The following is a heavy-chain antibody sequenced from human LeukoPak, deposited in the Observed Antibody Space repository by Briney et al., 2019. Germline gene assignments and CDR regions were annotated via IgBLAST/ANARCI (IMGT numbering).Heavy chain of an antibody. CDR3: AKNRGWDSSGRPMDH. V-gene: IGHV3-23*01. D-gene: IGHD6-25*01. CDR2: ISGSGGST. CDR1: GFSFRRHG. Sequence: GGSLRLSCAASGFSFRRHGMSGVRQAPGKGREGVSIISGSGGSTHYADSVKGRFIISRDNLKNTLYVPMTSLRTDDTAVYYCAKNRGWDSSGRPMDHCGQGTLVTVSS. J-gene: IGHJ4*02.